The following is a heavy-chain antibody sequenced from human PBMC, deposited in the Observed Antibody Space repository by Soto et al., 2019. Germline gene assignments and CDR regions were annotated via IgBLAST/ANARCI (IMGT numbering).Heavy chain of an antibody. CDR2: ISYDGSNK. V-gene: IGHV3-30*18. J-gene: IGHJ4*02. CDR1: GFTFNNYG. Sequence: QPGGSLRLSCAASGFTFNNYGMHWVRQAPGKGLEWVAVISYDGSNKYYADSVKGRFTISRDNSKNTLYLQMNSLRAEDTAVYYCAKDRVQQQLAPMIDYWGQGTLVTVS. D-gene: IGHD6-13*01. CDR3: AKDRVQQQLAPMIDY.